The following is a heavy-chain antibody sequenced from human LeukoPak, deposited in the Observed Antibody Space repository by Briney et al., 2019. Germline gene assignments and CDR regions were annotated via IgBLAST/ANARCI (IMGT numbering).Heavy chain of an antibody. CDR3: ARVYDILTGYSY. V-gene: IGHV1-8*01. D-gene: IGHD3-9*01. CDR2: MNPNSGNT. CDR1: GYTFTSYD. Sequence: ASVKVSCKASGYTFTSYDINWVRQATGQGLEWMGWMNPNSGNTGYAQKFQGRVTMTRDTSTSTVYMELSSLRSEDTAVYYCARVYDILTGYSYWGQGTLVTVSP. J-gene: IGHJ4*02.